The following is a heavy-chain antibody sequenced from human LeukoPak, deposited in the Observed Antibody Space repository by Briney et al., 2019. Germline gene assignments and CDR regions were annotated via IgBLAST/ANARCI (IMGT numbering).Heavy chain of an antibody. Sequence: ASVKVSCKASGYTFTSYDINWVRQAPGQGLEWMASMNPNNGNTAYARKFQGRVTMTRDTSIGTAYLELSALRSEDTAVYYCARLHWESGGIYFYYYMDVWGKGTPVTVSS. CDR2: MNPNNGNT. CDR1: GYTFTSYD. J-gene: IGHJ6*03. CDR3: ARLHWESGGIYFYYYMDV. V-gene: IGHV1-8*01. D-gene: IGHD3-16*01.